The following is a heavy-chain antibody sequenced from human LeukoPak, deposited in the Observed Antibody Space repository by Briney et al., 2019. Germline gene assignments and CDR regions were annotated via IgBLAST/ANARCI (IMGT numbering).Heavy chain of an antibody. CDR3: AKDRAAQTYYFDY. V-gene: IGHV3-23*01. CDR2: ISGSGGST. D-gene: IGHD3-10*01. J-gene: IGHJ4*02. Sequence: GGSLRLSCAASGFTFSSYAMSWVRQAPGKGLEWVSAISGSGGSTYHADSVKGRFTISRDNSKNTLYLQMNSLRAEDTAVYYCAKDRAAQTYYFDYWGQGTLVTVSS. CDR1: GFTFSSYA.